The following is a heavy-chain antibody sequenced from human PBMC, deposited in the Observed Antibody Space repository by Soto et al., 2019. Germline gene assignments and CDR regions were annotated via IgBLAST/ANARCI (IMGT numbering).Heavy chain of an antibody. CDR1: GYSISGGYC. Sequence: PPETLPLTCAVSGYSISGGYCWGWIRQPPGKGLEWIGSIYHSGSTYYNPSLKSRVTISVDTSKNQFSLKLSSVTAADKAVYYCARDERHDWKYNWFDPWGQGTLVTVSS. V-gene: IGHV4-38-2*02. D-gene: IGHD1-1*01. CDR2: IYHSGST. J-gene: IGHJ5*02. CDR3: ARDERHDWKYNWFDP.